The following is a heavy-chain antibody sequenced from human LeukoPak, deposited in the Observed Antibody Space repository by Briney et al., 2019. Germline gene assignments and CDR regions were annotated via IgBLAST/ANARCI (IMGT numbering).Heavy chain of an antibody. CDR2: IIPYFGTS. J-gene: IGHJ4*02. CDR3: TRDGGDYDASGSYPDY. V-gene: IGHV1-69*01. Sequence: ASVKVSCKASGVTFSRLVVSWVRQAPGQGLEWMGQIIPYFGTSNYAQNFQGRVTLTADEATNTAYMELNRLRSDDTAVYYCTRDGGDYDASGSYPDYWGQGTLVTDPS. D-gene: IGHD3-10*01. CDR1: GVTFSRLV.